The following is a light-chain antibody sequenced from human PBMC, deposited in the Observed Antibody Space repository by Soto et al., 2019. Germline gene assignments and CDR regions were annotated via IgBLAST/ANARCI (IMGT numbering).Light chain of an antibody. CDR1: QSVSRSY. Sequence: SVGMESRARSSLSQGKRATLSCRASQSVSRSYLVWYQQRPGQPPRLLIYGTSNRAAGIPDRFTGTGSGTDFTLTIFSLEPEDSALYYRHQYGASPLTFGGGTKV. CDR3: HQYGASPLT. V-gene: IGKV3-20*01. CDR2: GTS. J-gene: IGKJ4*01.